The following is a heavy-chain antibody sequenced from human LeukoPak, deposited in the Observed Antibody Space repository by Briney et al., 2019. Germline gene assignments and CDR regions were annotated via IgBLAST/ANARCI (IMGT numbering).Heavy chain of an antibody. V-gene: IGHV3-23*01. D-gene: IGHD3-16*01. CDR2: ISGSGGYA. CDR3: AKDLFGGPARYYFDY. J-gene: IGHJ4*02. Sequence: GGSLRLSCAASVYTFSSYAMSWVRQAPGKGLEWVSSISGSGGYAYYANSVKGRFITSRDNSKNTLYLQMNSLRAEDTAAYYCAKDLFGGPARYYFDYWGQGTLVTVSS. CDR1: VYTFSSYA.